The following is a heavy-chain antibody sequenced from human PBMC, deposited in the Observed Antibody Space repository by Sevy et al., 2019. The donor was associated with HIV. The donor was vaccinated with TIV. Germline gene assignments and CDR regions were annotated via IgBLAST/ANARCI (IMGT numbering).Heavy chain of an antibody. CDR3: AKDNRPYDSSGYQDY. D-gene: IGHD3-22*01. V-gene: IGHV3-33*06. Sequence: GGSLRLSCAASRFTFSVYGMHWVRQAPGKGLEWLAVIWYDGSYKYYADSVKGRFTISRDNSNNTLYLQMNSLRAEDTAVYYCAKDNRPYDSSGYQDYWGQGTPVTVSS. J-gene: IGHJ4*02. CDR1: RFTFSVYG. CDR2: IWYDGSYK.